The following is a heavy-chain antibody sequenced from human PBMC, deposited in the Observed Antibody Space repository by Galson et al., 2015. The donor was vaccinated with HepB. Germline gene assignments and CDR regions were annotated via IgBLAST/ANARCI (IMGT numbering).Heavy chain of an antibody. Sequence: SLRLSCAASGFTFSSYGMYWVRQAPGKGLEWVAMISYDASSESYADSVKGRLSISRDNSRDTVFLQMNSLGAEGTAVYYCAKARGFSYETDAFDIWGQGTMVTVSS. V-gene: IGHV3-30*18. CDR3: AKARGFSYETDAFDI. D-gene: IGHD5-18*01. CDR2: ISYDASSE. J-gene: IGHJ3*02. CDR1: GFTFSSYG.